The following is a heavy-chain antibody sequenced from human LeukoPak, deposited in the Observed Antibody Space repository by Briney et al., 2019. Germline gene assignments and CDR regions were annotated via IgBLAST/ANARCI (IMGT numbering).Heavy chain of an antibody. CDR1: GGSISTYY. J-gene: IGHJ4*02. V-gene: IGHV4-59*06. Sequence: SETLSLTCTVSGGSISTYYWSWIRQHPGKGLEWIGYIYYSGSTYYNPSLKSRVTISVDTSKNQFSLKLSSVTAADTAVYYCARESGQLWLQDYWGQGTLVTVSS. D-gene: IGHD5-18*01. CDR3: ARESGQLWLQDY. CDR2: IYYSGST.